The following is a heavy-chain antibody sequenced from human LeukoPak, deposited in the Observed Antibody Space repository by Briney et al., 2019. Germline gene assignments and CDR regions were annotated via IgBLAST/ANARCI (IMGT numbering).Heavy chain of an antibody. D-gene: IGHD1-26*01. CDR2: INVGNGNT. CDR1: GYTFTTYA. CDR3: ARVGSGSGSYRFDY. Sequence: VASVKVSCTASGYTFTTYAMHWVRQAPGQRLEWMGWINVGNGNTKYSQKFQGRVTITRDTSASTAYVELSSLRSEDTAVYYCARVGSGSGSYRFDYWGQGTLVTVSS. V-gene: IGHV1-3*01. J-gene: IGHJ4*02.